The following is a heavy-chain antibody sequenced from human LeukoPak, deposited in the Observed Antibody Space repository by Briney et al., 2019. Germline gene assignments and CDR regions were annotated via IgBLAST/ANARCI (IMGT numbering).Heavy chain of an antibody. CDR3: ARDPMVRGVNGY. V-gene: IGHV4-39*07. J-gene: IGHJ4*02. Sequence: PSETLSLTCTVSGDSINSNPYSWAWIRQPPGKGLEWIGTIYHSGSTYYNPSLKSRVTISVDTSKNQFSLKLSSVTAADTAVYYCARDPMVRGVNGYWGQGTLVTVSS. CDR1: GDSINSNPYS. CDR2: IYHSGST. D-gene: IGHD3-10*01.